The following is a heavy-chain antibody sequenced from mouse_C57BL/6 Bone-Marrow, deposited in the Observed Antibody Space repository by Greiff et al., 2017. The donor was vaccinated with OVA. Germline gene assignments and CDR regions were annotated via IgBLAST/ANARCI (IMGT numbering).Heavy chain of an antibody. CDR1: GYTFTSYW. CDR2: IYPSDSET. V-gene: IGHV1-61*01. CDR3: AREGVPFDY. J-gene: IGHJ2*01. Sequence: VQLQQPGAELVRPGSSVKLSCKASGYTFTSYWKDWVKQRPGQGLEWIGNIYPSDSETHYNQKFKDKATLTVDKSSSTAYMQLSSLTSEDSAVYYCAREGVPFDYWGQGTTLTVSS.